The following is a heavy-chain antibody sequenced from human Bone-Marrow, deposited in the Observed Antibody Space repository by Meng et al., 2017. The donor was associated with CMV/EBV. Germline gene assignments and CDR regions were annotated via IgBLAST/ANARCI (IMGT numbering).Heavy chain of an antibody. V-gene: IGHV1-69*05. CDR3: ARDPLLAEQQLSTRHYYYYYGMDV. CDR1: GGTFSSYA. Sequence: SVKVSCKASGGTFSSYAISWVRQAPGQGLEWMGGIIPIFGTANYAQKFQGRVTITTDESTSTAYMELSSLRAEDTAVYYCARDPLLAEQQLSTRHYYYYYGMDVWGQGTTVTGSS. D-gene: IGHD6-13*01. J-gene: IGHJ6*01. CDR2: IIPIFGTA.